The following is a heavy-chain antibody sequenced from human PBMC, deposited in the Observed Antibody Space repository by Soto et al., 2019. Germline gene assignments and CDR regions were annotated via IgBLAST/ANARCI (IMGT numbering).Heavy chain of an antibody. Sequence: SVKVSFKASGGTFSSYAISWVRQAPGQGLEWMGGIIPMFGTANYAQKFQGRVTITAXXXXXXAXMXLXSXXSEXTAVYYCARVVSGFDPWGQGTLVTVSS. CDR1: GGTFSSYA. CDR3: ARVVSGFDP. D-gene: IGHD3-22*01. CDR2: IIPMFGTA. V-gene: IGHV1-69*13. J-gene: IGHJ5*02.